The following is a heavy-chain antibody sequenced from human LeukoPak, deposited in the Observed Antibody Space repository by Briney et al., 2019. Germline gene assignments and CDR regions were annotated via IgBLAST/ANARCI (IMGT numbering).Heavy chain of an antibody. CDR2: TRNRANGYTT. CDR3: ARAFCYSGGTCYSHYNDY. J-gene: IGHJ4*02. Sequence: GGSLRLSRAASGFTFSDYYMDWVRQAPGKGLEWVGRTRNRANGYTTEYAASVEGRFTVSRDNSKNSLFLQMNGLKPEDTAVYFCARAFCYSGGTCYSHYNDYWGQGALVTVSS. V-gene: IGHV3-72*01. D-gene: IGHD2-15*01. CDR1: GFTFSDYY.